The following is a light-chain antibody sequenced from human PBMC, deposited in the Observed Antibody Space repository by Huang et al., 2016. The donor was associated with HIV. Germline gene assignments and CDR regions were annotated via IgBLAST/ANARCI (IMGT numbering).Light chain of an antibody. V-gene: IGKV1-33*01. Sequence: DIQMTQSPSSLSASVGDRVSITCQASQDITNYLKWYQQKPGKAPKLLIYDASNLETGVPSRCSGSGAGTDFTFTSSSLQPEDIATYYCQQYDNLPLTFGGGTKVEIK. CDR3: QQYDNLPLT. CDR2: DAS. CDR1: QDITNY. J-gene: IGKJ4*01.